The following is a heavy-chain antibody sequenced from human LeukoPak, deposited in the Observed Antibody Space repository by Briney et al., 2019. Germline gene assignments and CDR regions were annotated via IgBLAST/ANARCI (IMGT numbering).Heavy chain of an antibody. CDR3: AKNAARNYGDYVGYNWFDP. CDR1: GFTFSSYG. Sequence: PGGSLRLSCAASGFTFSSYGMHWVRQAPGKGLEWVAVISYDGSNKYYADSVKGRFTISRDNSKNTLYLQMNSLRAEDTAVYYCAKNAARNYGDYVGYNWFDPWGQGTLVTVSS. D-gene: IGHD4-17*01. J-gene: IGHJ5*02. V-gene: IGHV3-30*18. CDR2: ISYDGSNK.